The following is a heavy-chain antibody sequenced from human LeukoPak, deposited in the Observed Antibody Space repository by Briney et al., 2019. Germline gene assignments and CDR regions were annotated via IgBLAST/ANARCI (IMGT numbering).Heavy chain of an antibody. V-gene: IGHV1-2*02. D-gene: IGHD3-10*01. J-gene: IGHJ4*02. CDR3: SRSGTGENDY. CDR2: INCNSGGT. CDR1: GYTFTDYY. Sequence: ASVKVSCKASGYTFTDYYLHWVRQAPGQGLEWMGWINCNSGGTNFAPKFRGRVTMTRDTSITTAYMELSGLTSDDTAVYYCSRSGTGENDYWGQGTLVTVSS.